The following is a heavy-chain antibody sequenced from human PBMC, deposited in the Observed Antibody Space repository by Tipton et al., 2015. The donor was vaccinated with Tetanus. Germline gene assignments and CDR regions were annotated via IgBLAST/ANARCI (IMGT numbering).Heavy chain of an antibody. CDR2: IRDNGNS. D-gene: IGHD2/OR15-2a*01. J-gene: IGHJ4*02. CDR3: ARGTFHAFDF. CDR1: GGSINSGGLF. Sequence: TLSLTCTVSGGSINSGGLFWTWIRPRTGKGLEWIGHIRDNGNSYANPSLSGRVTMSVDTRKNQFSLNLTSMSVADTATYYCARGTFHAFDFWGQGVQVTVSS. V-gene: IGHV4-31*03.